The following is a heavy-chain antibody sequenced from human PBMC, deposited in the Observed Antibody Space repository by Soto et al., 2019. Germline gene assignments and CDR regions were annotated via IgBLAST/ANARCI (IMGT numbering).Heavy chain of an antibody. V-gene: IGHV4-30-4*01. CDR3: ARENYGDYVQNDYYFDY. D-gene: IGHD4-17*01. CDR1: GGSISSGDYY. Sequence: PSETLSLTCTVSGGSISSGDYYWGWIRQPPGKGLEWIGYIYYSGSTYYNPSLKSRVTISVDTSKNQFSLKLSSVTAADTAVYYCARENYGDYVQNDYYFDYWGQGTLVTVSS. J-gene: IGHJ4*02. CDR2: IYYSGST.